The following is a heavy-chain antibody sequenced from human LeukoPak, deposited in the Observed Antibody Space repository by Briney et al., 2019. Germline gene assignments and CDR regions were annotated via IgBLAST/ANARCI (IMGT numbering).Heavy chain of an antibody. CDR1: GFTFSSYA. D-gene: IGHD6-13*01. V-gene: IGHV3-23*01. Sequence: GGSLRLSCAASGFTFSSYAMSWVRQAPGKGLEWVSAISGSGGSTYYADSVKGRFTISRDNSKNTLYLQMNSLRAEDTAVYYCARDTGYSSSWYSFRAFDIWGQGTMVTVSS. CDR3: ARDTGYSSSWYSFRAFDI. CDR2: ISGSGGST. J-gene: IGHJ3*02.